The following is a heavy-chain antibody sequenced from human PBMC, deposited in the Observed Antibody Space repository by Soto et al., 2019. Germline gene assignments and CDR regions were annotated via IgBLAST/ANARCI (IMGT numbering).Heavy chain of an antibody. CDR1: GFTFSSYG. Sequence: GGSLRLSCAASGFTFSSYGMHWVRQAPGKGLEWVAVISYDGSNKYYADSVKGRFTISRDNSKNTLYLQMNSLRAEDTAVYYCAKDEYYGSATGGFDIWGQGTMVTVSS. J-gene: IGHJ3*02. D-gene: IGHD3-10*01. CDR2: ISYDGSNK. V-gene: IGHV3-30*18. CDR3: AKDEYYGSATGGFDI.